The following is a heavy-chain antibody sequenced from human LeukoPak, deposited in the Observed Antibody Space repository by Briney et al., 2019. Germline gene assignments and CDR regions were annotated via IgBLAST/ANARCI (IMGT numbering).Heavy chain of an antibody. CDR2: IIPIFGRA. J-gene: IGHJ4*02. D-gene: IGHD5-18*01. Sequence: SSVKVSCKASGGTFSSYAISWVRQAPGQGLEWMGGIIPIFGRANYAQKFQGRVTITTDESTSTAYMELSSLRFEDTAVYYCAVTKSGYSYGSPLYYFDYWGQGTLVTVSS. V-gene: IGHV1-69*05. CDR3: AVTKSGYSYGSPLYYFDY. CDR1: GGTFSSYA.